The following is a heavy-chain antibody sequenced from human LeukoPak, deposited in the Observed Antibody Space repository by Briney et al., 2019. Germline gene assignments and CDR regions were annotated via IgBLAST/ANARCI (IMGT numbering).Heavy chain of an antibody. J-gene: IGHJ3*02. CDR2: INHGGST. CDR1: GGSFSGYY. D-gene: IGHD3-22*01. Sequence: SETLSLTCAVYGGSFSGYYWSWIRQPPGKGLEWIGEINHGGSTNYNPSLKSRVTISVDTSKNQFSLKLSSVTAADTAVYYCARFTYYYDCSPSSGRTDAFDIWGQGTMVTVSS. V-gene: IGHV4-34*01. CDR3: ARFTYYYDCSPSSGRTDAFDI.